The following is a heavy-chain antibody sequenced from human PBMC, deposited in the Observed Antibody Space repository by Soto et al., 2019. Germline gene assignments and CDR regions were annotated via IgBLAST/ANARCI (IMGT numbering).Heavy chain of an antibody. V-gene: IGHV1-3*01. CDR2: INAGNGNT. D-gene: IGHD3-22*01. Sequence: QVQLVQSGAEVKKPGASVKVSCKASGYTFTSYAMHWVRQAPGRRLEWMGWINAGNGNTKYSQKFQGRVTITRDTSASTAYMELSSLRSEDTAVYYCARSHSSGYSHFDYWGQGTLVTVSS. CDR1: GYTFTSYA. J-gene: IGHJ4*02. CDR3: ARSHSSGYSHFDY.